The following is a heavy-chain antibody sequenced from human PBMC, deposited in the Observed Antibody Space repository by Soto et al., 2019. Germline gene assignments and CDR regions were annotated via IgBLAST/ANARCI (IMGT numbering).Heavy chain of an antibody. J-gene: IGHJ5*02. V-gene: IGHV4-30-2*01. CDR2: IYHSGST. CDR1: GGSISSYS. Sequence: SETLSLTCTVSGGSISSYSWSWIRQPPGKGLEWIGYIYHSGSTYYNPSLKSRVTISVDRSKNQFSLKLSSVTAADTAVYYCSRVPGPWGQGTLVTVSS. CDR3: SRVPGP.